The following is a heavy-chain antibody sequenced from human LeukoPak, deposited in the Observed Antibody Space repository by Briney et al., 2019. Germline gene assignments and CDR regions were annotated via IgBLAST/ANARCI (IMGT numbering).Heavy chain of an antibody. Sequence: SETLSLTCTVSGGSISSYYWSWIRQPAGKGLEWIGRIYTSGSTNYNPSLKRRVTMSVDTSKNQFSLKLSSVTAADTAVYYCAREYEYSGSSSRYYYYYYGMDVWGQGTTVTVSS. J-gene: IGHJ6*02. CDR2: IYTSGST. CDR1: GGSISSYY. D-gene: IGHD1-26*01. V-gene: IGHV4-4*07. CDR3: AREYEYSGSSSRYYYYYYGMDV.